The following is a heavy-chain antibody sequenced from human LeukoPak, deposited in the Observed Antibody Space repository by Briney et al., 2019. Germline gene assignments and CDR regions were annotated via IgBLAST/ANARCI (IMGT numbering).Heavy chain of an antibody. CDR3: ARVRSNYGDYVGIDY. CDR1: GYTFNHYG. Sequence: GASVKVSCKASGYTFNHYGFSWVRQAPGQGLEWMGWISAYDGNTHSAQKFQGRVTMTTDTSTTTAYMELGGLRSDDTAVYYCARVRSNYGDYVGIDYWGQGTLVTVSS. D-gene: IGHD4-17*01. J-gene: IGHJ4*02. V-gene: IGHV1-18*01. CDR2: ISAYDGNT.